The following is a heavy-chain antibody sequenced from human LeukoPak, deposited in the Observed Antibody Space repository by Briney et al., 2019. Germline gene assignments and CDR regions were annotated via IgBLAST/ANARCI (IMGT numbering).Heavy chain of an antibody. V-gene: IGHV3-7*01. D-gene: IGHD1-26*01. CDR1: GFTFNNYW. Sequence: GGSLRLSCAASGFTFNNYWMSWVRQAPGKGLEWVANIKQDGSGLYYVESVKGRFTISRDNAKNSLYLRMTSLRDEDTAVYYCASSGSYRFDYWGQGTLVTVSS. CDR2: IKQDGSGL. J-gene: IGHJ4*02. CDR3: ASSGSYRFDY.